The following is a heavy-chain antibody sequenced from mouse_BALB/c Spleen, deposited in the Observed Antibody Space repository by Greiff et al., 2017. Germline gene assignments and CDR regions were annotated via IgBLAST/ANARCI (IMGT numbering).Heavy chain of an antibody. CDR3: ARWDYRYDVTMDY. Sequence: VHVKQSGPELVKPGASVKVSCKASGYAFTSYNMYWVKQSHGKSLEWIGYIDPYNGGTSYNQKFKGKATLTVDKSSSTAYMHLNSLTSEDSAVYYCARWDYRYDVTMDYWGQGTSVTVSS. V-gene: IGHV1S135*01. CDR2: IDPYNGGT. J-gene: IGHJ4*01. CDR1: GYAFTSYN. D-gene: IGHD2-14*01.